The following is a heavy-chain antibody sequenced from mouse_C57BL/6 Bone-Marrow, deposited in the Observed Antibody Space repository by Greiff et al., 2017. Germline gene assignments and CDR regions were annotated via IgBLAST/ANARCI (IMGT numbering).Heavy chain of an antibody. CDR1: GYTFTSYW. J-gene: IGHJ4*01. Sequence: QVQLKQPGAELVKPGASVKLSCKASGYTFTSYWMHWVKQRPGRGLEWIGRIDPNSGGTKYNEKFKSKATLTVDKPSSTAYMQLSSLTSEDSAVYYCARTTCYGSSYDYYAMDYWGQGTSVTVSS. V-gene: IGHV1-72*01. CDR2: IDPNSGGT. D-gene: IGHD1-1*01. CDR3: ARTTCYGSSYDYYAMDY.